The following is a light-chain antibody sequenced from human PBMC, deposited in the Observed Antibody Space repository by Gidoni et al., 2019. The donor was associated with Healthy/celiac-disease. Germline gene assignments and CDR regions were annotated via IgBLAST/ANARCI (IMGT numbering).Light chain of an antibody. V-gene: IGKV3-20*01. CDR2: GAS. CDR3: QQYGSSPLIT. CDR1: QSVSSSY. Sequence: EIVFPQSPGTLSLSPGERATLSCRASQSVSSSYLAWYQQKPGQAPRLLIYGASSGATGIPDRFSGSGSGTDFTLTISRLEPEDFAVYYCQQYGSSPLITFGQGTRLEIK. J-gene: IGKJ5*01.